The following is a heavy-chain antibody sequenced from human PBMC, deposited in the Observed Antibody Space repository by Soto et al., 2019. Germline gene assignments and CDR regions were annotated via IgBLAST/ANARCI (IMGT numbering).Heavy chain of an antibody. J-gene: IGHJ6*02. CDR3: SFTRVRGGYSGFGYYGMDV. V-gene: IGHV1-69*12. Sequence: QVQLVQSGAEVKKPGSSVKVSCKASGGTFSSYAISWVRQAPGQGLEWMGGIIPIFGTTDYAQKFQGRVTITADESTSTAYMELSSLRSEDTAVYYCSFTRVRGGYSGFGYYGMDVWGQGTTVTVSS. CDR2: IIPIFGTT. CDR1: GGTFSSYA. D-gene: IGHD3-10*01.